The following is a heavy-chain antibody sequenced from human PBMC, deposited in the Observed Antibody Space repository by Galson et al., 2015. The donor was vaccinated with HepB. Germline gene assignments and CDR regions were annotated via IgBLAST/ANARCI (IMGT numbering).Heavy chain of an antibody. CDR3: ARDRANYYDSSGYSYFDY. J-gene: IGHJ4*02. CDR1: GFTFSSYW. D-gene: IGHD3-22*01. V-gene: IGHV3-7*03. CDR2: IKQDGSEK. Sequence: SLRLSCAASGFTFSSYWMSWVRQAPGKGLEWVANIKQDGSEKYYVDSVKDRFTISRDNAKNSLYLQMNSLRAEDTAVYYCARDRANYYDSSGYSYFDYWGQGTLVTVSS.